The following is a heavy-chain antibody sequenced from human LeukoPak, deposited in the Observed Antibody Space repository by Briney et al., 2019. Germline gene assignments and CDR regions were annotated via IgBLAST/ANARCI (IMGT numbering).Heavy chain of an antibody. D-gene: IGHD5-18*01. Sequence: GGSLRLSCAASGLTFSSYSMNWVRQAPGKGLEWVSSISSSSSYIYYADSVKGRFTISRDNAKNSLYLQMNSLRAEDTAVYYCAREGSYGHYFDYWCQGTLVTVSS. CDR1: GLTFSSYS. CDR3: AREGSYGHYFDY. J-gene: IGHJ4*02. CDR2: ISSSSSYI. V-gene: IGHV3-21*01.